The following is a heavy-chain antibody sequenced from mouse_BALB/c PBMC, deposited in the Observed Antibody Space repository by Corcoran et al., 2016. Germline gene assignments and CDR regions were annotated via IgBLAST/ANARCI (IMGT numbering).Heavy chain of an antibody. CDR2: IYWDDDK. V-gene: IGHV8-12*01. CDR3: ARRARTHYYGMDY. D-gene: IGHD3-3*01. Sequence: QVTLKESGPGILQPSQTLSLTCSFSGFSLSTSGMGVSWIRQPSGKGLEWLSHIYWDDDKRDNPSLKSRLTISTDPSRNQVFIKITSVDPADTATDYWARRARTHYYGMDYWGQGTSVTVSS. CDR1: GFSLSTSGMG. J-gene: IGHJ4*01.